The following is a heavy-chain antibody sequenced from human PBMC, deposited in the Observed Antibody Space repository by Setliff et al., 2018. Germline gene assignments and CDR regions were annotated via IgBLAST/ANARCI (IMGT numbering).Heavy chain of an antibody. CDR2: ISGSGSTI. CDR1: GFTFSSYS. J-gene: IGHJ5*02. D-gene: IGHD3-10*01. V-gene: IGHV3-48*01. Sequence: GGSLRLSCAASGFTFSSYSMNWIRQAPGKGLEWVSYISGSGSTIYYADSVKGRFTISRDNAKTSLYLQMNSLRADDTAVYYCARLRAPGSHGLDPWGQGTLVTVSS. CDR3: ARLRAPGSHGLDP.